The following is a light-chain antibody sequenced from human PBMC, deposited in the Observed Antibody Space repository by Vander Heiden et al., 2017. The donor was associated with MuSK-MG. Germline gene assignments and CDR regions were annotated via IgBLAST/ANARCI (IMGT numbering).Light chain of an antibody. CDR3: QQYKNLQT. J-gene: IGKJ1*01. V-gene: IGKV3-15*01. Sequence: EIVMTQSPATLSVSPGERATLSCRASQSVDRSLAWYQQKPGRPPRLLIDGASTRANGIPDRFSGSGSGTEFILTSSSLQSEDFAVYYWQQYKNLQTFGQGTKVEIK. CDR1: QSVDRS. CDR2: GAS.